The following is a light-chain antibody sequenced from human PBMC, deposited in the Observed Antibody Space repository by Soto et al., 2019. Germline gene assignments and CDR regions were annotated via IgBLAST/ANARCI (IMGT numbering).Light chain of an antibody. CDR2: DND. Sequence: QSVLTQPPSVSAAPGQKVTISCSGSSSRIGDNYVSWYQQVPGRTPKLLIYDNDKRPSGIPDRFSGSKSGPSATLRITGLQTGDEADYYCATWASSLSEVVFGGGTQLTVL. CDR3: ATWASSLSEVV. J-gene: IGLJ3*02. V-gene: IGLV1-51*01. CDR1: SSRIGDNY.